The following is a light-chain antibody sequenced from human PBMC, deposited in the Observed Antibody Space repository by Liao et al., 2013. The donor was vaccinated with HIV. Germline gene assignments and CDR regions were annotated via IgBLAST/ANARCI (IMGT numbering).Light chain of an antibody. J-gene: IGLJ2*01. CDR3: QVWDSSSDHWV. CDR1: NIGSIS. Sequence: SYVLTQPPSVSVAPGETARITCGEKNIGSISVHWYQQRPGQAPVLVIYYDSHRPSGIPERFTGSKSGNTATLTISRVEAGDEADYYCQVWDSSSDHWVFGGGTKLTVL. V-gene: IGLV3-21*04. CDR2: YDS.